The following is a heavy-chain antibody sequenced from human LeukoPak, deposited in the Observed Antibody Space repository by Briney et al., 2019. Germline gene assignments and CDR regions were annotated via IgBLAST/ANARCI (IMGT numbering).Heavy chain of an antibody. CDR3: ASTHCASPSCYSYYYSGLDV. CDR1: GGSISSGTHY. CDR2: IYNTGSA. V-gene: IGHV4-31*11. J-gene: IGHJ6*02. D-gene: IGHD2-2*01. Sequence: TSQTLSLTCAVSGGSISSGTHYWNWIRQHPGQGLEWIGHIYNTGSAYYNPSLMSRVSISIDTPENQFSLKLSSVTAADTAVYYCASTHCASPSCYSYYYSGLDVWGQGTTVIVSS.